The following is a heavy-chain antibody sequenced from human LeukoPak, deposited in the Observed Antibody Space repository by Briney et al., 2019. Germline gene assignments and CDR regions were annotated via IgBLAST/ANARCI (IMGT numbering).Heavy chain of an antibody. D-gene: IGHD3-22*01. V-gene: IGHV4-59*01. J-gene: IGHJ3*02. CDR1: GASISSSY. CDR2: IYYNGNT. CDR3: VRGNYDNRGYSNAFDI. Sequence: PSGTLSLTCTVSGASISSSYWSWIRQPPGKRLEWIGYIYYNGNTNSNPSLKSRVTISADTSKNRFSLQLSSVTAADTAIYYCVRGNYDNRGYSNAFDIWGQGTMVTVSS.